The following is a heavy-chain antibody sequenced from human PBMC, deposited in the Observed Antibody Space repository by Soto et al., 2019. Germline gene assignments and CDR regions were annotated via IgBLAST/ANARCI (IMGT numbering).Heavy chain of an antibody. V-gene: IGHV1-69*01. Sequence: QVQLVQSGAEVKKPGSSVKVSCKASGGTFSSYAISWVRQAPGQGLEWMGGIIPIFGTANYAQKFQGRVTITADESTRTACMGRSSLRSEDTAVYYCSRDSESWAVAGTGVAFDILGQGTMVTVSS. D-gene: IGHD6-19*01. CDR1: GGTFSSYA. CDR2: IIPIFGTA. CDR3: SRDSESWAVAGTGVAFDI. J-gene: IGHJ3*02.